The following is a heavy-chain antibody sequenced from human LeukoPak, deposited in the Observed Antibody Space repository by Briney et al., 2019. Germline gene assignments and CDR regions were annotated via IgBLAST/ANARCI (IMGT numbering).Heavy chain of an antibody. CDR3: AREGPTVGATVSRSAFDI. D-gene: IGHD1-26*01. V-gene: IGHV1-8*01. Sequence: ASVKVSCKASGYTFTSYDINWVRQATGQGLEWMGWMNPNSGNTGYAQKFQGRVTMTRNTSISTAYMELSSLRSEDTAVYYCAREGPTVGATVSRSAFDIWGQGTMVTVSS. J-gene: IGHJ3*02. CDR1: GYTFTSYD. CDR2: MNPNSGNT.